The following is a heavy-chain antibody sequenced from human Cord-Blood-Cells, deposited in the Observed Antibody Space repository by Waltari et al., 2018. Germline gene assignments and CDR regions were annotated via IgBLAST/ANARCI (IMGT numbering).Heavy chain of an antibody. CDR1: GFTFSSYG. D-gene: IGHD6-19*01. V-gene: IGHV3-33*01. J-gene: IGHJ4*02. Sequence: QVQLVESGGGVVQPGRSLRLSCAASGFTFSSYGMHWVRQAPGKGLEWVAVIWYDGSNKYYADSVKGRFTTSRDNSKNTLYLQMNSLRAEDTAVYYCAREDIAVAGDHKDYVSPIDYWGQGTLVTVSS. CDR3: AREDIAVAGDHKDYVSPIDY. CDR2: IWYDGSNK.